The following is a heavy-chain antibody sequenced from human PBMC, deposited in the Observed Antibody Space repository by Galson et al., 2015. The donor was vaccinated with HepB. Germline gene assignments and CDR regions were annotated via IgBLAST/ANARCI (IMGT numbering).Heavy chain of an antibody. V-gene: IGHV2-70*17. CDR3: ARIATTVTSSGGLDS. CDR2: IDWDDDK. CDR1: GFSLTTTGMC. J-gene: IGHJ4*02. D-gene: IGHD3-10*01. Sequence: ALVKPTQTLTLTCTFSGFSLTTTGMCVSWIRQPPGKALEWLARIDWDDDKFYTTSLKTRLTISKDTSKNQLVLRMTNMDPVDTATYFCARIATTVTSSGGLDSWGQGILVTVSP.